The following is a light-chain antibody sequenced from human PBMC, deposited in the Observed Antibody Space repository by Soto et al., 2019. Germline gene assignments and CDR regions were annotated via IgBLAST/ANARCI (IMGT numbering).Light chain of an antibody. CDR2: DAS. Sequence: NPMAHTPSNLSRAGPECRSRRFRASQSITNRLAWYQQKPGKAPKVLIYDASNLESGVPSRFIASGSGTKFYVCIRSLQPDEFASSSCQHYGGRGEFGQGTKVDIK. V-gene: IGKV1-5*01. CDR3: QHYGGRGE. CDR1: QSITNR. J-gene: IGKJ1*01.